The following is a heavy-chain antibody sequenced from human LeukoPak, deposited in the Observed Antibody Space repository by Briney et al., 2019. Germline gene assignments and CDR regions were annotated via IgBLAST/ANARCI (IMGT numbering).Heavy chain of an antibody. J-gene: IGHJ4*02. CDR2: IIPIFGTA. Sequence: SVKVSCKASGYTFTSYDINWVRQATGQGLEWMGGIIPIFGTANYAQKFQGRVTITADESTSTAYMELSSLRSEDTAVYYCARDGIAVAGTLDYWGQGTLVTVSS. V-gene: IGHV1-69*13. D-gene: IGHD6-19*01. CDR1: GYTFTSYD. CDR3: ARDGIAVAGTLDY.